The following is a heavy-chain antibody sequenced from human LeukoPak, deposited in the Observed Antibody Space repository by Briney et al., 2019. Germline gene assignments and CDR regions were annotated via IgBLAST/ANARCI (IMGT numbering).Heavy chain of an antibody. J-gene: IGHJ4*02. D-gene: IGHD2-21*01. V-gene: IGHV3-7*01. CDR1: GFTFNNYA. CDR3: AKDWEAYCGGDCYSAFDY. Sequence: GGSLRLSCTAAGFTFNNYAMSWVRQAPGKGLEWVANIKQDGSEKYYVDSVKGRFTISRDNAKNSLYLQMNSLRAEDTAVYYCAKDWEAYCGGDCYSAFDYWGQGTLVTVSS. CDR2: IKQDGSEK.